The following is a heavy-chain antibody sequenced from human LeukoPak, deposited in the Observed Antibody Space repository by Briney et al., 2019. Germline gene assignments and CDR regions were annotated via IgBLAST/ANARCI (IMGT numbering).Heavy chain of an antibody. D-gene: IGHD6-19*01. CDR1: GFRVNSNF. V-gene: IGHV3-53*01. CDR3: ARGGSSWDWYFDL. Sequence: GGSLRLSCAASGFRVNSNFMKWVRQAPGKGLEWVSVIYSGGYTNYADSVRGRFTISRDFSQNTLYLQMNNLRVEDTAVYFCARGGSSWDWYFDLWGRGSLVTVSS. CDR2: IYSGGYT. J-gene: IGHJ2*01.